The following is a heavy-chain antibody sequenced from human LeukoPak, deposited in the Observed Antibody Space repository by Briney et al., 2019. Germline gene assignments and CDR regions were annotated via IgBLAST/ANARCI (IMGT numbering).Heavy chain of an antibody. J-gene: IGHJ6*03. Sequence: GASVKVSCKASGYTFTSYGISWVRQAPGQGLEWMGWISAYNGNTNYAQKLQGRVTMTTDTSTSTAYMELRSLRSDDTAVYYCARVQQWLVDYYYYYMDVWGKGTTVTVSS. D-gene: IGHD6-19*01. CDR1: GYTFTSYG. CDR2: ISAYNGNT. V-gene: IGHV1-18*01. CDR3: ARVQQWLVDYYYYYMDV.